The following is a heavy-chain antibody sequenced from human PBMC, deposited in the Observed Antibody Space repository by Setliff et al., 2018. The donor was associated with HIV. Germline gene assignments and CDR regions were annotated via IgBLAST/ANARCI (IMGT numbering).Heavy chain of an antibody. D-gene: IGHD3-22*01. Sequence: ASVKVSCKASGYTFTGYYMHWVRQAPGQGLEWMGWINPNNGGTNYAQKFQGRVTMTRDTSISTAYMGLSRLRSDDTAVYYCARDYYDSSGYIFLPGLPDYWGQGTLVTVSS. CDR2: INPNNGGT. CDR3: ARDYYDSSGYIFLPGLPDY. J-gene: IGHJ4*02. CDR1: GYTFTGYY. V-gene: IGHV1-2*02.